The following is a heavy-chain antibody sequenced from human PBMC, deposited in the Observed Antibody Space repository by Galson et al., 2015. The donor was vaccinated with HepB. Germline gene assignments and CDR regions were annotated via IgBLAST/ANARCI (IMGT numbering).Heavy chain of an antibody. Sequence: SLRLSCAVSGFTFNSNYMSWVRQAPGKGLEWVANIKQDGSEKNYVDSVKGRFSISRDNAKKSLDLQMNSLRVEDTALYYCAKCYYDSSGVSGAFDIWGLGTMVAVSS. J-gene: IGHJ3*02. CDR3: AKCYYDSSGVSGAFDI. V-gene: IGHV3-7*03. D-gene: IGHD3-22*01. CDR1: GFTFNSNY. CDR2: IKQDGSEK.